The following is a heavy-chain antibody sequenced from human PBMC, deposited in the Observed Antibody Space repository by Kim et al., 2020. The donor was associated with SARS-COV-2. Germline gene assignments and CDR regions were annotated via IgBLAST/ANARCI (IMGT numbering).Heavy chain of an antibody. CDR2: IYHSGRT. CDR3: ARGQRITIFGVVREMDV. CDR1: GGSISSYY. V-gene: IGHV4-59*13. J-gene: IGHJ6*02. Sequence: SETLSLTCTVSGGSISSYYWSWIRQPPGKGLEWIGYIYHSGRTHYNPPPKSRVTISVDTSKNQFSLKLSSVTAADTAVYYCARGQRITIFGVVREMDVWGQGTTVTVSS. D-gene: IGHD3-3*01.